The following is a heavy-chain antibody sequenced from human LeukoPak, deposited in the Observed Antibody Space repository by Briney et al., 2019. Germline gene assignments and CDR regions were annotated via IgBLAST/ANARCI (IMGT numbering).Heavy chain of an antibody. CDR1: GGSISSGDYY. Sequence: SQTLSLTCTVSGGSISSGDYYWSWIRQPPGKGLEWIGYIYYSGSTYYNPSLKSRVTISVDTSKNQFSLKLSSVTAADTAVYYCARAVLGYLPFDYWGQGTLVTVSS. CDR2: IYYSGST. D-gene: IGHD3-3*02. CDR3: ARAVLGYLPFDY. V-gene: IGHV4-30-4*01. J-gene: IGHJ4*02.